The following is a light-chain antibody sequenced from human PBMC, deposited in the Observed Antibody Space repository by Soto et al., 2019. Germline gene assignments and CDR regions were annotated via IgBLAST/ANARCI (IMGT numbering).Light chain of an antibody. J-gene: IGKJ4*01. CDR2: DAS. V-gene: IGKV1-5*01. CDR1: QSISSW. CDR3: QQYNSYPLT. Sequence: DIQMTQSPSPLSASVGDRVTITCRASQSISSWLAWYQQKPGKAPKLLIYDASSLESGGPSRFSGSGSGTKFTLTISSLQPYDFATYYCQQYNSYPLTFGGGTKVEIK.